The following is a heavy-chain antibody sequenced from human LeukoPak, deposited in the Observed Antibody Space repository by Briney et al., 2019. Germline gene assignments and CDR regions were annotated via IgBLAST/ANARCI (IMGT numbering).Heavy chain of an antibody. CDR2: IEVGGAIT. D-gene: IGHD3-10*01. Sequence: GGSLRLSCAASGFTFSSYAMTWVRRAPGKGLEWVSTIEVGGAITHYAASVKGRFTISRDTSKKILYLQMDSLRPEDTAVYYCAKPLGGSFLFDRWGQGTLVTGSS. J-gene: IGHJ4*02. CDR1: GFTFSSYA. V-gene: IGHV3-23*01. CDR3: AKPLGGSFLFDR.